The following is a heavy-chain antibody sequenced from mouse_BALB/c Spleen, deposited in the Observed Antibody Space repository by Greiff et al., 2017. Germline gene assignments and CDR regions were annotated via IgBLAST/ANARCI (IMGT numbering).Heavy chain of an antibody. D-gene: IGHD2-14*01. CDR2: ILPGSGST. CDR1: GYTFSSYW. Sequence: QVQLKESGAELMKPGASVKISCKSTGYTFSSYWIEWVKQRPGHGLEWIGEILPGSGSTNYNENFKGKATFTADTSSNTAYMQLSSLTSEDSAVYYCARKRYDGVYWGQGTTLTVSS. V-gene: IGHV1-9*01. CDR3: ARKRYDGVY. J-gene: IGHJ2*01.